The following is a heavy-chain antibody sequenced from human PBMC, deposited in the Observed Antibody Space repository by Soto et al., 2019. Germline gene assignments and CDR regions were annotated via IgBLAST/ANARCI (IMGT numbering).Heavy chain of an antibody. D-gene: IGHD2-2*01. CDR1: GGSVSSGSYY. CDR2: IYYSGST. CDR3: AREGPPSLN. Sequence: PSETLSLTCTVSGGSVSSGSYYWSWIRQPPGKGLEWIGYIYYSGSTNYNPSLKSRVTISVDTSKNQFSLKLSSVTAADTAVYYCAREGPPSLNWGQGTLVTVS. J-gene: IGHJ4*02. V-gene: IGHV4-61*01.